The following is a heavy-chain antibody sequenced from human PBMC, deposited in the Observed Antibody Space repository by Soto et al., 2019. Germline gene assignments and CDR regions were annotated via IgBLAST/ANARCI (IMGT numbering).Heavy chain of an antibody. CDR1: GFTFSDSW. D-gene: IGHD4-4*01. V-gene: IGHV3-7*04. J-gene: IGHJ5*02. CDR2: IKPDESEK. Sequence: PGGSLRLSCTASGFTFSDSWMTWVRQAPGKGLEWVARIKPDESEKKYADSVKGRFSISRDNAKNSMYLQMDSLRGEDTAVYYCVRGASNYVSWARGPLVPVSS. CDR3: VRGASNYVS.